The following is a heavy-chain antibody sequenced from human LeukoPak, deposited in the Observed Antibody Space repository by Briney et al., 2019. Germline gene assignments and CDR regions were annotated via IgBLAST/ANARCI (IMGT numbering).Heavy chain of an antibody. J-gene: IGHJ6*02. CDR2: ISGDGGST. CDR1: GFTFDDYA. Sequence: QPGGSLRLSCAASGFTFDDYAMHWVCQAPGKGLEWVSLISGDGGSTYYADSVKGQFTISRDNSKNSLYLQMNSLRTEDTALYYCAKDMWSAAGAHDYYGMDVWGQGTTVTVSS. V-gene: IGHV3-43*02. CDR3: AKDMWSAAGAHDYYGMDV. D-gene: IGHD6-13*01.